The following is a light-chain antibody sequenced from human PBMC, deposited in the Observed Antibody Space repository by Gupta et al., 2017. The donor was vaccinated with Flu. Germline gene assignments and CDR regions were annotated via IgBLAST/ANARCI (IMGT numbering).Light chain of an antibody. CDR2: GAS. Sequence: PATLSVSPGERATLSCRASQSVSTNLAWLQQKPGQAPRLLIHGASTRATGLPARFSGGGSGTEFTVTISSLQSEDFGIYYCLQEDKWPLTLGQGTRVEIK. J-gene: IGKJ1*01. CDR3: LQEDKWPLT. V-gene: IGKV3-15*01. CDR1: QSVSTN.